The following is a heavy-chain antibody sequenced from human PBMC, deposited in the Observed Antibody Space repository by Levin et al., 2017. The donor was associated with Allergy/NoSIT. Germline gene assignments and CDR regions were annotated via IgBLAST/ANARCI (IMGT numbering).Heavy chain of an antibody. CDR3: ARSVNRCSSTSCYNDFDL. Sequence: SETLSLTCTVSGGSISSYYWSWIRQPAGKGLEWIGRIYTSGSTNYNPSLKSRVTMSVDTSKNQFSLKLSSVTAADTAVYYCARSVNRCSSTSCYNDFDLWGRGTLVTVSS. J-gene: IGHJ2*01. CDR1: GGSISSYY. CDR2: IYTSGST. D-gene: IGHD2-2*02. V-gene: IGHV4-4*07.